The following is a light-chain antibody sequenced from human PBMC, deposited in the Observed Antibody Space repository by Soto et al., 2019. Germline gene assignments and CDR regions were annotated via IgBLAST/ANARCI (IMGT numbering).Light chain of an antibody. Sequence: EIVLTQSPGTLSLSPGERATLSCRASQSVSSSYLAWYQQKPGQAPRLLIYGASSRATGIPDRFSGSESGTDFNLTISRLEPEDFAVYYCQQYGSSPQTFGQGTKVEIK. J-gene: IGKJ1*01. CDR1: QSVSSSY. CDR2: GAS. V-gene: IGKV3-20*01. CDR3: QQYGSSPQT.